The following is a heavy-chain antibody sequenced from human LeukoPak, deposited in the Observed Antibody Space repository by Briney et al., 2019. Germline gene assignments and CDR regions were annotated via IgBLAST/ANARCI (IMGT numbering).Heavy chain of an antibody. Sequence: PGGTLRLSCAASGFTFSDHYIDWVRQAPGKGLEWVARTRNKVNSYTTAYAASVTGRFTVSRDDSSNSVYLQMNSLKIEDTAVYYCARSMYGEGRRIIDFDYWGQGSLLTVSS. V-gene: IGHV3-72*01. D-gene: IGHD4/OR15-4a*01. CDR3: ARSMYGEGRRIIDFDY. CDR2: TRNKVNSYTT. CDR1: GFTFSDHY. J-gene: IGHJ4*02.